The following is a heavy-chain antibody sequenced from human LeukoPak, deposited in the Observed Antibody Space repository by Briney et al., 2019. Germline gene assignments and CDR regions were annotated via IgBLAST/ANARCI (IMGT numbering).Heavy chain of an antibody. Sequence: GESLKISCKGSGYSFTSYWIGWVRQMPGKGLEWMGIIYPGDSDTRYSPSFQGQVTISADKSISTAYLQWSSLKASATAMYYCARTAMGDCSGGSCYSDNALDIWGQGTMVTVSS. CDR2: IYPGDSDT. D-gene: IGHD2-15*01. CDR1: GYSFTSYW. J-gene: IGHJ3*02. CDR3: ARTAMGDCSGGSCYSDNALDI. V-gene: IGHV5-51*01.